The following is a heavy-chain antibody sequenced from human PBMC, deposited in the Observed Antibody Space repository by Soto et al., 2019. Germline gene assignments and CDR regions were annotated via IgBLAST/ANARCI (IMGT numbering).Heavy chain of an antibody. CDR3: TTVLGPSYCSGGNCYYAFDI. V-gene: IGHV3-15*07. Sequence: ESGGGLVKPGGSLRLSCAASGLPFSNAWMNWVRQAPGKGLEWVGRVKSKTDGGTTDYAAPVKGRFTISRDDSKNTIYLQMNSLKTEDTALYYCTTVLGPSYCSGGNCYYAFDIWGQGTMVTVSS. CDR2: VKSKTDGGTT. D-gene: IGHD2-15*01. J-gene: IGHJ3*02. CDR1: GLPFSNAW.